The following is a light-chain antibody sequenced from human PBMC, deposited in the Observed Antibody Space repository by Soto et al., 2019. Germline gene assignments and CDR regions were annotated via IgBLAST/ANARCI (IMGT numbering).Light chain of an antibody. J-gene: IGKJ4*01. CDR2: DAS. CDR3: HQCSSSPLT. Sequence: EIVLTQSPGTLSLSPGERATLSCRASQSVGNNYLVWFQQKPGQAPRLLIDDASRRATGIPDRFSGSGSGTHFTLTIHSLDPEDFAVYYCHQCSSSPLTFGGGTKVEIK. CDR1: QSVGNNY. V-gene: IGKV3-20*01.